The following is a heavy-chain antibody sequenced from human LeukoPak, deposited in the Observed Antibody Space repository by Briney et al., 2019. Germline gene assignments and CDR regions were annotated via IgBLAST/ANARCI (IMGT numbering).Heavy chain of an antibody. CDR2: LDPEDGET. CDR1: GYTLTELS. D-gene: IGHD1-1*01. Sequence: ASVKVSCKVSGYTLTELSMHWVRQAPGKGLEWMGGLDPEDGETIYAQKFQGRVTMTEDTSTDTAYMELSSLRSEDTAVYYCATDGIWNDVGFWFDPWGQGTLVTVSS. J-gene: IGHJ5*02. CDR3: ATDGIWNDVGFWFDP. V-gene: IGHV1-24*01.